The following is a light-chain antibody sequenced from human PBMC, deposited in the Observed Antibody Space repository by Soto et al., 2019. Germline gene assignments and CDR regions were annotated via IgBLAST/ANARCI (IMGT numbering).Light chain of an antibody. Sequence: IVLTLSPGTLSFSPGERATLSCRASESVSSYLAWYQQKPGQAPRLLIYDASKRDSGVPARFSGSGSRTEFTLTINSLQSEDFAVYYCQQYNNWPRTFGQGTKV. J-gene: IGKJ1*01. CDR3: QQYNNWPRT. V-gene: IGKV3-11*01. CDR2: DAS. CDR1: ESVSSY.